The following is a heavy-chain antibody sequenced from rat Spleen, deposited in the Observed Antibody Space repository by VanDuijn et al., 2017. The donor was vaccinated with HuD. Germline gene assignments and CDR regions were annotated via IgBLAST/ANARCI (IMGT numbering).Heavy chain of an antibody. D-gene: IGHD1-12*02. CDR1: GFTFSNYY. CDR2: INTGGVNT. J-gene: IGHJ2*01. V-gene: IGHV5-25*01. CDR3: TTDTFYDGTYYPGGFDY. Sequence: EVQVVESGGGLVQPGGSMKLSCAASGFTFSNYYMAWVRQAPTKGLEWVASINTGGVNTFYRDSVKGRFTISRDNAKSTLYLQMDSLRSEDTATYYCTTDTFYDGTYYPGGFDYWGQGVMVTVSS.